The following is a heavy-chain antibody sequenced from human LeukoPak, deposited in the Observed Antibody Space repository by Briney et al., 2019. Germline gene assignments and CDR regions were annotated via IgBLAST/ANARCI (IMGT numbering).Heavy chain of an antibody. J-gene: IGHJ4*02. CDR2: IYHSGTT. D-gene: IGHD3-22*01. CDR1: GFSISSGNY. Sequence: SETLSLTCTVSGFSISSGNYWGWIRLPPGKGLEWIGSIYHSGTTYYNPSLKSRVTESADTSKNQFSLRLSSVTAADTAVYYCATAAYDNSGYYLDFDYWGQGSLVTVSS. V-gene: IGHV4-38-2*02. CDR3: ATAAYDNSGYYLDFDY.